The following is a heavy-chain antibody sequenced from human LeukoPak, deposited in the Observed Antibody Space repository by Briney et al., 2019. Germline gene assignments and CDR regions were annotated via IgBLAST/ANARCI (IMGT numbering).Heavy chain of an antibody. V-gene: IGHV4-34*01. CDR2: INHGGST. Sequence: PETLSLTCAVYGGSFSGYYWSWIRQPPGKGLEWIGEINHGGSTNYNPSLKSRVTISVDTSKKQFSLKLSSVTAADTAVYYCARAIRGVMIVYYYYGLDVWGQGTTVTVSS. CDR3: ARAIRGVMIVYYYYGLDV. CDR1: GGSFSGYY. J-gene: IGHJ6*02. D-gene: IGHD3-10*01.